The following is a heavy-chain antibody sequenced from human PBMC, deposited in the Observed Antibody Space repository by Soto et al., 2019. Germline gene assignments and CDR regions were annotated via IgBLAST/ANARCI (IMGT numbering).Heavy chain of an antibody. D-gene: IGHD2-8*01. CDR3: ARIYCTTTTCDSWFDP. J-gene: IGHJ5*02. Sequence: PGESLKISCTGFGYTFTTFWISWVRQMPGKGLEWLGRVDPRDSYVTYKPSFEGHVTISADKSISTAYLQWGSLKASDTAMYFCARIYCTTTTCDSWFDPWGQGTLVTVSS. CDR1: GYTFTTFW. CDR2: VDPRDSYV. V-gene: IGHV5-10-1*01.